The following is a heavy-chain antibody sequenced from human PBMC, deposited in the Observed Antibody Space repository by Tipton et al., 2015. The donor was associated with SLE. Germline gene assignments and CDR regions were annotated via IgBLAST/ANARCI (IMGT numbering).Heavy chain of an antibody. D-gene: IGHD6-13*01. J-gene: IGHJ4*02. V-gene: IGHV4-59*11. CDR2: IYYSGST. CDR1: GGSISSHY. Sequence: TLSLTCTVSGGSISSHYWSWIRQPPGKGLEWIGYIYYSGSTNYNPSLKSRVTISVDTSKNQFSLKLSSVTAADTAVYYCARGHSSWYGEDYFDYWGQGTLVTVSS. CDR3: ARGHSSWYGEDYFDY.